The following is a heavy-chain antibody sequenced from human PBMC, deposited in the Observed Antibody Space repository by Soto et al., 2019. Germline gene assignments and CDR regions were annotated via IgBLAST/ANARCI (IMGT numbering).Heavy chain of an antibody. Sequence: SETLSLTCTVSGASISSGSYYWSWIRQLPGKGLEWIGYISNSGSTYYNPSLKSRATISVDTSKNQFSLRVSSVTAADTAVYYCARAVYSNHVYWGQGILVTVSS. CDR3: ARAVYSNHVY. CDR2: ISNSGST. CDR1: GASISSGSYY. V-gene: IGHV4-31*03. J-gene: IGHJ4*02. D-gene: IGHD4-4*01.